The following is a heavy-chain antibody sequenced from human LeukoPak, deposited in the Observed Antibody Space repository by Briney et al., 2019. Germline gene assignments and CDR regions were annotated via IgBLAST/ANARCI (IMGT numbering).Heavy chain of an antibody. J-gene: IGHJ4*02. CDR2: IYPGDSDT. Sequence: GESLKISCKGSGYSFTSYWIGWVCQMPGKGLEWMGIIYPGDSDTRYSPSFQGQVTISADKSISTAYLQWSSLKASDTAMYYCARQERIQLWLPDYWGQGTLVTVSS. CDR3: ARQERIQLWLPDY. CDR1: GYSFTSYW. D-gene: IGHD5-18*01. V-gene: IGHV5-51*01.